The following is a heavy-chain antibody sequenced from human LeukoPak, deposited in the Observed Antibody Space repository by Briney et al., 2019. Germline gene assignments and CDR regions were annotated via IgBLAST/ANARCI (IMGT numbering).Heavy chain of an antibody. D-gene: IGHD6-13*01. V-gene: IGHV3-9*01. CDR1: GFTFDDYA. J-gene: IGHJ4*02. CDR3: VKVTAAGFVDH. Sequence: QSGGSLRLSCAASGFTFDDYAMPWVRQAPGKGLEWVSGIGWNSGGIVYADSVKGRFTISRDNAKKSLYLQMNSLGAEDTALYYCVKVTAAGFVDHWGQGTLVTVSS. CDR2: IGWNSGGI.